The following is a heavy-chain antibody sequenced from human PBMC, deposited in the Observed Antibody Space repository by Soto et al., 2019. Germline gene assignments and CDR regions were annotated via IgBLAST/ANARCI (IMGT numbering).Heavy chain of an antibody. J-gene: IGHJ6*02. CDR2: IYSAGNT. CDR1: GFTFSTYS. V-gene: IGHV3-66*01. Sequence: GGSLRLSCAASGFTFSTYSMSWVRQAPGKGLEWISIIYSAGNTYYADSVKGRFTISRDNSKNTLYLQMNSLGAEDTAVYYCARDFVVGGPTINYYYGMDVWGQGTTVTVSS. CDR3: ARDFVVGGPTINYYYGMDV. D-gene: IGHD1-26*01.